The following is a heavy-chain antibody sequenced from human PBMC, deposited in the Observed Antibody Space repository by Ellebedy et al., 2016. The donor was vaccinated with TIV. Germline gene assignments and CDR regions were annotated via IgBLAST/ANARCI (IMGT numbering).Heavy chain of an antibody. CDR3: ARDLVGETSYVGY. D-gene: IGHD3-16*01. CDR1: AYTFRHFY. Sequence: ASVKVSCXASAYTFRHFYMHWVRQAPGQGLEWVGVLTPSIGGATYAQKFQGRVTMTRDTSTSTVYMEMTSRRSDDTAVYYCARDLVGETSYVGYWGQGTLVTVSS. V-gene: IGHV1-46*01. CDR2: LTPSIGGA. J-gene: IGHJ4*02.